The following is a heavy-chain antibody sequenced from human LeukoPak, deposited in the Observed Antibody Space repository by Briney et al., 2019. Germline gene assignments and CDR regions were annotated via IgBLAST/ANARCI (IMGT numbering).Heavy chain of an antibody. D-gene: IGHD1-7*01. CDR3: ARESQLELHY. CDR2: IYTSGST. CDR1: GGSISSGSYY. J-gene: IGHJ4*02. V-gene: IGHV4-61*02. Sequence: SETLSLTCTVSGGSISSGSYYWSWIRQPAGKGLEWIGRIYTSGSTNYNPSLKSRVTISVDTSKNQFSLKLSSVTAADTAVYYCARESQLELHYWGQGTLVTVSS.